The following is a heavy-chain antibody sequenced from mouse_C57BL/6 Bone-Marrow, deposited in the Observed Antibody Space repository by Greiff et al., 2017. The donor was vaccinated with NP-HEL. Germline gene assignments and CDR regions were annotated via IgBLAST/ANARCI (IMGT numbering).Heavy chain of an antibody. J-gene: IGHJ2*01. V-gene: IGHV1-52*01. CDR1: GYTFTSYW. Sequence: VQLQQPGAELVRPGSSVKLSCKASGYTFTSYWMHWVKQRPIQGLEWIGNIDPSDSETHYNQKFKDKATLTVDKSSSTAYMQLSSLTSEDSAVYYCARRSYEDYFDYWGQGTTLTVSS. CDR3: ARRSYEDYFDY. D-gene: IGHD1-1*01. CDR2: IDPSDSET.